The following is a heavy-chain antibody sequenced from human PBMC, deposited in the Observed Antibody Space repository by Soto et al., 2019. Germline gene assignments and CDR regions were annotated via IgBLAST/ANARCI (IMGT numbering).Heavy chain of an antibody. D-gene: IGHD2-21*02. V-gene: IGHV3-23*01. CDR2: ISGSGGST. Sequence: EVQLLESGGGLVQPGGSLRLSCAASGFTFSSYAMSWVRQAPGKGLEWVSAISGSGGSTYYADSVKGRFTISRDNSKNTLYLQRNSRRAEDTAVYYCAKVPPAYCGGDCYWYYFDYWGQGTLVTVSS. CDR3: AKVPPAYCGGDCYWYYFDY. J-gene: IGHJ4*02. CDR1: GFTFSSYA.